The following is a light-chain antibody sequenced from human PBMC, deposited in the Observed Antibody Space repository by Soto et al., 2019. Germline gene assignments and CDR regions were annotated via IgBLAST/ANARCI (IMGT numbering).Light chain of an antibody. CDR2: EVS. CDR3: SYFTTSSTMI. J-gene: IGLJ2*01. CDR1: SSDIGGYNY. Sequence: QSALTQPASVSGSPGQSITVSCTGTSSDIGGYNYVSWYQQHPGEAPKLIIYEVSNRPSGVSIRFSGSKSDNTASTASLTISGLQSEDEAYYYCSYFTTSSTMIFGGGTKLDVL. V-gene: IGLV2-14*01.